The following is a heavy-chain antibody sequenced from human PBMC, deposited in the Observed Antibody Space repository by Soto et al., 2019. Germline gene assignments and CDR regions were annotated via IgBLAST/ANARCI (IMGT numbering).Heavy chain of an antibody. CDR2: LSNNGLNT. J-gene: IGHJ5*02. Sequence: QVEVVESGGGVVQPGRSLRLSCAAYGFTCSTYNMYWFRQAPGQGPEWVASLSNNGLNTDYADSVKGRFIISRDNSKKTRWLQMRSLRAEDTDVDYCARKWSLAVADPGSWCQGTLVTVSS. CDR1: GFTCSTYN. CDR3: ARKWSLAVADPGS. D-gene: IGHD6-19*01. V-gene: IGHV3-30-3*01.